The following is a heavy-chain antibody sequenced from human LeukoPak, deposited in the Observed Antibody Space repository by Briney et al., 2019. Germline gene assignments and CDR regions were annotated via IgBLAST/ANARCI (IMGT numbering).Heavy chain of an antibody. J-gene: IGHJ3*02. CDR3: AKDMGLFTTIENYAFDI. CDR2: ISGSGGST. CDR1: GFTFSSYA. Sequence: GGSLRLSCAASGFTFSSYAMSWVRQAPGKGLEWVSAISGSGGSTYYADSVKGRFTISRDNSKNTLYLQMNSLRAEDTAVYYCAKDMGLFTTIENYAFDIWGQGTMVTVSS. D-gene: IGHD3-22*01. V-gene: IGHV3-23*01.